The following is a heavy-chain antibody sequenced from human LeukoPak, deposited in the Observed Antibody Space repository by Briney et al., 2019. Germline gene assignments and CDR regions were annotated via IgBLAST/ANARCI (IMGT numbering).Heavy chain of an antibody. CDR3: ARGGAAASRTWAFDI. J-gene: IGHJ3*02. D-gene: IGHD6-13*01. Sequence: GGSLRLSRAASGFTFSTNSMNWVRQAPGKGLEWVSSISSSSSYMFYADSVKGRFTISRDNAKKSLYLQMNSLRAEDTAVYYCARGGAAASRTWAFDIWGQGTMVTVSS. V-gene: IGHV3-21*01. CDR2: ISSSSSYM. CDR1: GFTFSTNS.